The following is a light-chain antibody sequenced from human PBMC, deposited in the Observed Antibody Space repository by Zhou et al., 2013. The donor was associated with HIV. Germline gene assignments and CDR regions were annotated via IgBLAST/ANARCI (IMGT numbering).Light chain of an antibody. Sequence: EIVLTQSPGTLSLSPGESATLSCRASQSVSSSFLAWYQQKPGQAPRLLIYGASSRATGIPDRFSGSGSGTDFTLSISRLEPEDFAVYYCLQRSNWRTFGQGDQGWRSN. J-gene: IGKJ1*01. V-gene: IGKV3D-20*02. CDR1: QSVSSSF. CDR3: LQRSNWRT. CDR2: GAS.